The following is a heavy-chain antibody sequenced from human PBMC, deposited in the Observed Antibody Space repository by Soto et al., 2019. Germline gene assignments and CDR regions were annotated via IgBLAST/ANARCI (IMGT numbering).Heavy chain of an antibody. CDR3: ARSLYYGSGSYRFDP. Sequence: GASVKVSCKASGGTFSSYTISWVRQAPGQGLEWMGRIIPILGIANYAQKFQGRVTITADKSTSTAYMELSSLRSEDTAVYYCARSLYYGSGSYRFDPWGQGTLVTVSS. J-gene: IGHJ5*02. D-gene: IGHD3-10*01. V-gene: IGHV1-69*02. CDR1: GGTFSSYT. CDR2: IIPILGIA.